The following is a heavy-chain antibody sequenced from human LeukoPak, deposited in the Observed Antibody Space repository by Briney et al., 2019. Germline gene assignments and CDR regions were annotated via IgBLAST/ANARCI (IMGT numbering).Heavy chain of an antibody. CDR2: IYYSGST. D-gene: IGHD3-22*01. V-gene: IGHV4-39*01. J-gene: IGHJ4*02. CDR1: GGSISSSSYY. CDR3: ASLDRVVIAIDY. Sequence: SETLSLTCTVSGGSISSSSYYWGWIRQPPGKGLEWIGSIYYSGSTYYNPSLKSRVTISVDTSKNQFSLKLSSVTAADTAVYYCASLDRVVIAIDYRGQGTLVTVSS.